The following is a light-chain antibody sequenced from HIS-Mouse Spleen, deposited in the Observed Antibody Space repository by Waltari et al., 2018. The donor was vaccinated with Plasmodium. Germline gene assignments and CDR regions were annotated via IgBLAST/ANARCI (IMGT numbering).Light chain of an antibody. CDR2: GNR. CDR3: QSYDSSLSGSGV. Sequence: QSVLTQPPPVSGTPGQRVTISCPGSSSHIRAGYDVHRYQQLPVTTPKLPIYGNRNRPSGVPDRFSGSKSGTSASLAITGLQAEDEADYYCQSYDSSLSGSGVFGGGTKLTVL. V-gene: IGLV1-40*01. CDR1: SSHIRAGYD. J-gene: IGLJ3*02.